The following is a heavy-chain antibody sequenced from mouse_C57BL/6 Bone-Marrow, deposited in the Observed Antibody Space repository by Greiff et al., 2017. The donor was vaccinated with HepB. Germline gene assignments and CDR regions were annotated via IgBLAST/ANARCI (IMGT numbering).Heavy chain of an antibody. CDR1: GYTFTSYW. CDR2: IDPSDSET. Sequence: QVHVKQSGAELVRPGSSVKLSCKASGYTFTSYWMHWVKQRPIQGLEWIGNIDPSDSETHYNQKFKDKATLTVDKSSSTAYMQLSSLTSEDSAVYYCAFTTVVAPYAMDYWGQGTSVTVSS. V-gene: IGHV1-52*01. CDR3: AFTTVVAPYAMDY. D-gene: IGHD1-1*01. J-gene: IGHJ4*01.